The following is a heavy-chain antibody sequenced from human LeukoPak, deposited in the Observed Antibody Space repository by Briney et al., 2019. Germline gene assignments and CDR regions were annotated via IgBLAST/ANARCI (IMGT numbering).Heavy chain of an antibody. CDR2: ISSNSRTM. CDR3: ARRGYYDYTGFDY. J-gene: IGHJ4*02. Sequence: GGSLRLSCAASGFTFSTYSMNWVRQAPGKGLEWLSSISSNSRTMYYADSVKGRFTISRDNAKNSLYLQMNSLRAEDTAVYYCARRGYYDYTGFDYWGQGTLVTVSS. D-gene: IGHD3-16*01. CDR1: GFTFSTYS. V-gene: IGHV3-48*01.